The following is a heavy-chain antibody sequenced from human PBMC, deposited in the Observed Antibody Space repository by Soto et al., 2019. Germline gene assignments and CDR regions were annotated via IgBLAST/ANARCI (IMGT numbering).Heavy chain of an antibody. CDR1: GFTFRSYA. D-gene: IGHD1-1*01. Sequence: GGSLRLSCAASGFTFRSYAMTWVRQAPGEGPEWVSGISSGGGTTYYADSVKGRFTISRGNSENTLYLLMNSLRAEDTAVYYCAKAPSTAITSTRYFDYWGQGTLVTVSS. CDR3: AKAPSTAITSTRYFDY. V-gene: IGHV3-23*01. CDR2: ISSGGGTT. J-gene: IGHJ4*02.